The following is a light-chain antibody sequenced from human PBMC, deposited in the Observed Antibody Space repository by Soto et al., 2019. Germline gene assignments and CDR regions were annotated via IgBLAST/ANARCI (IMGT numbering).Light chain of an antibody. J-gene: IGKJ1*01. Sequence: EIVLTQSPGTLSLSSGERATLSCRASQTVNNNYLAWYQQKPGQAPRLFIYGASTRATGIPDRFSGSGSGTDFTLTISRLEPEDFAVDYCQQYCSSRKFGRGTKVEIK. CDR3: QQYCSSRK. V-gene: IGKV3-20*01. CDR2: GAS. CDR1: QTVNNNY.